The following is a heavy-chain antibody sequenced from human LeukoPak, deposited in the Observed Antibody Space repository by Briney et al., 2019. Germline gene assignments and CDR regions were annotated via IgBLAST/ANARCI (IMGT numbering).Heavy chain of an antibody. V-gene: IGHV3-23*01. D-gene: IGHD3-16*01. CDR3: AKGFMRWGEVYYMDV. CDR1: GFTFTNYA. CDR2: ISGSGSST. J-gene: IGHJ6*03. Sequence: RGSLRLSCAASGFTFTNYAMSWVRQAPGKGLEWVSTISGSGSSTYYADSVKGRFTISRDNSKNTLFLQMNSLRAEDTAVYYCAKGFMRWGEVYYMDVWGKGTTVTVSS.